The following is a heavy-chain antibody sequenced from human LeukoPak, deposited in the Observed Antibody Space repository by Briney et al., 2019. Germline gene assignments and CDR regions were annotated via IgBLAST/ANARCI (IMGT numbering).Heavy chain of an antibody. CDR1: VGTFSSYA. CDR3: AGPPNCSGGSCYSGIDYYGMDV. V-gene: IGHV1-69*04. Sequence: SVTVSRKASVGTFSSYAISWVRQAPGQGLEWMGRIIPILGIANYAQKFQGRVTITADKSTSTAYMELSSLRSEDTAVYYCAGPPNCSGGSCYSGIDYYGMDVWGQGTTVTVSS. D-gene: IGHD2-15*01. CDR2: IIPILGIA. J-gene: IGHJ6*02.